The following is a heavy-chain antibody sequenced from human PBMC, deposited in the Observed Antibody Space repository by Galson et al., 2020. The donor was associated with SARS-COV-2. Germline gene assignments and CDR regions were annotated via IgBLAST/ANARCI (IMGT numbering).Heavy chain of an antibody. D-gene: IGHD6-6*01. Sequence: SVKVSCKASGGTFSSYAISWVRQAPGQGLEWMGGIIPIFGTANYTQKFQGRVTITADESTSTAYMELSSLRSEDTAVYYCARGRQYIAARHYYYYGMDVWGQGTTVTVSS. J-gene: IGHJ6*02. V-gene: IGHV1-69*13. CDR3: ARGRQYIAARHYYYYGMDV. CDR2: IIPIFGTA. CDR1: GGTFSSYA.